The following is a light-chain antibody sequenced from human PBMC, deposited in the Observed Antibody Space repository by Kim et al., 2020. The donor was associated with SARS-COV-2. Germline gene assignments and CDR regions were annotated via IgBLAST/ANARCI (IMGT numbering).Light chain of an antibody. CDR2: GKN. CDR1: SLRSYY. J-gene: IGLJ2*01. V-gene: IGLV3-19*01. Sequence: SSELTQDPAVSVALGQTVRITCQGDSLRSYYATWYQQKPGQAPILVIYGKNNRPSGIPDRFSGSSSGNTASLTITRTHAGYEADSYCNSRASPFNVVFGG. CDR3: NSRASPFNVV.